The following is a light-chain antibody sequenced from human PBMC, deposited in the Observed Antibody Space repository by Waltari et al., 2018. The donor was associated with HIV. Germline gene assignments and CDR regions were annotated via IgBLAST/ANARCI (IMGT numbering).Light chain of an antibody. CDR1: QSVDTY. CDR2: DAS. J-gene: IGKJ2*01. V-gene: IGKV3-11*01. CDR3: QQRSNWPRMYT. Sequence: EIVLTQSPATLSLSPGERATLSCRASQSVDTYLAWYQQKSGQSPRLLIYDASIRATGIPGRFSGSGSGTDFTLTITSLEPEDFAVYYCQQRSNWPRMYTFGQGTKLEIK.